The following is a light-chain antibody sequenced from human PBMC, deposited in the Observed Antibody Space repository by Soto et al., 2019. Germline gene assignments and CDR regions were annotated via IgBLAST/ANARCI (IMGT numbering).Light chain of an antibody. CDR2: GNS. V-gene: IGLV1-40*01. J-gene: IGLJ3*02. CDR3: QAYDSSLSGSV. Sequence: QSVLTQPPSVSGAPGQRVTISCTGSSSNIGAGYDVHWYQQLPGTAPKLLIYGNSTRPSGVPDRFSGSKSGTSASLAITGLQGEDEGDYYCQAYDSSLSGSVFGGGTKLTVL. CDR1: SSNIGAGYD.